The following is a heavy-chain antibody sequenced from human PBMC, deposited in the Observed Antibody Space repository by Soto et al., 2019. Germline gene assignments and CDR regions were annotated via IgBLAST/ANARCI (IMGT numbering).Heavy chain of an antibody. Sequence: ESGPTQVKPRQTLTLTCTFSGFSLPTSGVGVGWIRQSPGKAPEWLALIYWDDDKRYSPSLKSRLTITKDTSKNQLVLTMADLDPADTATYYCAHRVLRTVFGLVTTTAIYFDFWGQGTPVAVSS. CDR2: IYWDDDK. V-gene: IGHV2-5*02. CDR1: GFSLPTSGVG. J-gene: IGHJ4*02. D-gene: IGHD3-3*01. CDR3: AHRVLRTVFGLVTTTAIYFDF.